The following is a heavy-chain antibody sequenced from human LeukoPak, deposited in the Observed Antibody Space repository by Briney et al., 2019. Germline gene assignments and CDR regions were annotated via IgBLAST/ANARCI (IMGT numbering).Heavy chain of an antibody. CDR1: GRTFSSYA. J-gene: IGHJ3*02. V-gene: IGHV3-30-3*01. D-gene: IGHD1-1*01. CDR3: ARGVYNDAFDI. Sequence: GGSLRLSCVASGRTFSSYAMHWVRQAPGKGLEWVAVISNGGTNSYYGDSVKGRFTISRDNSKNTLYLQMNSPRAEDTAVYYCARGVYNDAFDIWGQGTTVTVSS. CDR2: ISNGGTNS.